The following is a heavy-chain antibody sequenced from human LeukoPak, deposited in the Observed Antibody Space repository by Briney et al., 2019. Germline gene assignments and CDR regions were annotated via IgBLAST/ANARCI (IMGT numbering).Heavy chain of an antibody. J-gene: IGHJ4*02. CDR1: GFTFSSYN. V-gene: IGHV3-48*04. Sequence: GGSLRLSCAASGFTFSSYNMNWVRQAPGKGLEWVSYISSSGSTIYYADSVKGRFTISRDNAKNSLYLQMNSLRAEDTAVYYCANQLWFGDPPDYWGQGTLVTVSS. CDR3: ANQLWFGDPPDY. CDR2: ISSSGSTI. D-gene: IGHD3-10*01.